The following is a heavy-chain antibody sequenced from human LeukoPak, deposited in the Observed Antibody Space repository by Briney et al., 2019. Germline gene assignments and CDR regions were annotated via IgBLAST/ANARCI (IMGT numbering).Heavy chain of an antibody. V-gene: IGHV1-18*01. CDR3: ARVGDYDILTGYYFYYYYYGMDV. CDR2: ISALNGNT. CDR1: GYTFTSYG. J-gene: IGHJ6*02. D-gene: IGHD3-9*01. Sequence: ASVKVSCKASGYTFTSYGISWVRQAPGQGLEWMGWISALNGNTNYAQKLQGRVTMTTDTSTSTAYMELRSLRSDDTAVYDCARVGDYDILTGYYFYYYYYGMDVWGQGTTVTVSS.